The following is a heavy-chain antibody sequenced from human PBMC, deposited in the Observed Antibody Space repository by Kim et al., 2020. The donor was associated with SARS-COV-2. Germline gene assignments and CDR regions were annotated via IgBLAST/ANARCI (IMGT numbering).Heavy chain of an antibody. D-gene: IGHD6-19*01. CDR1: GGSISSSSYY. Sequence: SETLSLTCTVSGGSISSSSYYWGWIRQPPGKGLEWIGSIYYSGSTYYNPSLKSRVTISVDTSKNQFSLKLSSVTAADTAVYYCARHGAVAGFYGMDVWGQGTTVTVSS. V-gene: IGHV4-39*01. J-gene: IGHJ6*02. CDR3: ARHGAVAGFYGMDV. CDR2: IYYSGST.